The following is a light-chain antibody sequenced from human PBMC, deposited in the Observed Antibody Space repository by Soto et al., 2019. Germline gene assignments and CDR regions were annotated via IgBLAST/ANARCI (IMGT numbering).Light chain of an antibody. J-gene: IGKJ1*01. CDR2: GAS. CDR1: QSVSSY. Sequence: EIVLTQSPGTLSLSPVERATLSCRASQSVSSYLAWYQQKPGQGPRLLIFGASSRATGIPDRFSASGSGTDFTLTISRLEPEDFAVYYCQLFDSSRTFGQGTKVDIK. V-gene: IGKV3-20*01. CDR3: QLFDSSRT.